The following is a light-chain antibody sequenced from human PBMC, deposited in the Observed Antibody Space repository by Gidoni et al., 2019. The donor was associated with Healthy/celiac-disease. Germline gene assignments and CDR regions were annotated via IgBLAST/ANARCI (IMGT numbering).Light chain of an antibody. CDR1: QSVLYSSNNKNY. CDR3: QQYYTTPLLT. Sequence: VMTQSPDSLAVSLGERAAINCKSSQSVLYSSNNKNYLAWYQQKPGQPPKLLIYWAATRESGVPDRFSGSGSGTDFTLTISSLQAEDVAVYYCQQYYTTPLLTFGGXTKVEIK. CDR2: WAA. J-gene: IGKJ4*01. V-gene: IGKV4-1*01.